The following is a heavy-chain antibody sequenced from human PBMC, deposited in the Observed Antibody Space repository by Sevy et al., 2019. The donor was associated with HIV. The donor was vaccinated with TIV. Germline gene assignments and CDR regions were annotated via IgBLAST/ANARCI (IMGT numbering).Heavy chain of an antibody. CDR2: ISGSGRIT. D-gene: IGHD3-22*01. Sequence: GGSLRLSCAASGFTFSSYAMSWVRQAPGKGLEWVSAISGSGRITYYADSVKGRFTISRVNSKNTLYLQMNSLRAEDPAVYYCAKEGQGEYYDSSGSFDYWGQGTLVTVSS. J-gene: IGHJ4*02. CDR1: GFTFSSYA. V-gene: IGHV3-23*01. CDR3: AKEGQGEYYDSSGSFDY.